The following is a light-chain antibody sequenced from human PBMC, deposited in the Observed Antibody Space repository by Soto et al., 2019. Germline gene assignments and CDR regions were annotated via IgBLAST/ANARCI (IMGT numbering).Light chain of an antibody. CDR3: QQYNNWPRT. J-gene: IGKJ1*01. V-gene: IGKV3-15*01. CDR2: GAS. Sequence: VITQSPAALSVSPGGRATLSCRASQSISDTLAWYQQKPGQAPRLLIYGASTRATGIPARFSGSGSGTEFTLTISSLQSEDFGVYYCQQYNNWPRTFGQGSMVDI. CDR1: QSISDT.